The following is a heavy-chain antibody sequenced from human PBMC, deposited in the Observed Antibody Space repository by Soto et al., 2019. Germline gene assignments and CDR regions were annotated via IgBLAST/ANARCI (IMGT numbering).Heavy chain of an antibody. V-gene: IGHV3-33*01. Sequence: HPGGSLRLSCAASGFTFSNYGMHWVRQAPGKALEWVALIWYDGSNKYYADSVKGRITISRDNSKNTLYLQVNSLRAEDTAVYYCARESVGATILFFDAWGQGALVTVSS. CDR3: ARESVGATILFFDA. CDR1: GFTFSNYG. D-gene: IGHD1-26*01. CDR2: IWYDGSNK. J-gene: IGHJ4*02.